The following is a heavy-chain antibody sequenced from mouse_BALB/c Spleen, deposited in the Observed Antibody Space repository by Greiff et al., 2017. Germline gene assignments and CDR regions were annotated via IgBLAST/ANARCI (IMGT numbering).Heavy chain of an antibody. D-gene: IGHD2-3*01. CDR2: ISSGGST. Sequence: EVKVEESGGGLVKPGGSLKLSCAASGFTFSSYAMSWVRQTPEKRLEWVASISSGGSTYYPDSVKGRFTISRDNARNILYLQMSSLRSEDTAMYYCARDGYYVYAMDYWGQGTSVTVSS. CDR3: ARDGYYVYAMDY. CDR1: GFTFSSYA. V-gene: IGHV5-6-5*01. J-gene: IGHJ4*01.